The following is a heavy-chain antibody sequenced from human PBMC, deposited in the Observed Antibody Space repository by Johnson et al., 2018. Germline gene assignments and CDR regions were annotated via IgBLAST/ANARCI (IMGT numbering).Heavy chain of an antibody. CDR2: ISSSSSYI. J-gene: IGHJ3*02. CDR1: GFTFSSYS. V-gene: IGHV3-21*01. CDR3: ERDGAYYDSSGCDDAFDI. D-gene: IGHD3-22*01. Sequence: EVQLVETGGGLVKPGGSLRLSCAASGFTFSSYSMNWVRQAPGKGLEWVSSISSSSSYIYYADSVKGRFTISRDNAKNSLYLQMNSLRAEDTAVYYCERDGAYYDSSGCDDAFDIWGQGTMVTVSS.